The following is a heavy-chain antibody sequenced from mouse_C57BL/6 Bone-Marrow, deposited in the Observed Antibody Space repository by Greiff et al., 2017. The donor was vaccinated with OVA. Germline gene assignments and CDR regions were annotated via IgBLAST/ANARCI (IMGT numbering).Heavy chain of an antibody. J-gene: IGHJ4*01. CDR3: TVGGPVGIYAMDY. Sequence: EVQLQQSGAELVRPGASVKLSCTASGFNIKDDYMHWVKQRPEQGLEWIGWIDPENGDTEYASKFQGKATITADTSSNTAYLQLSSLTSEDTAVYYCTVGGPVGIYAMDYWGQGTSVTVSS. CDR1: GFNIKDDY. V-gene: IGHV14-4*01. CDR2: IDPENGDT. D-gene: IGHD1-1*02.